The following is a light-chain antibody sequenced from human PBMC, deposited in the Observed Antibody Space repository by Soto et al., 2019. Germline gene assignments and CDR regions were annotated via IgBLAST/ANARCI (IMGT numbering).Light chain of an antibody. V-gene: IGKV3-15*01. CDR1: QSVRSN. CDR3: QQYNQWPPYT. Sequence: EIVMTQSPATLSVSPGERATLSCRATQSVRSNLAWYQQKLGQAPRLLIYGASTRATGVPARFSGSGSGTEFTLTISSLQSEDFAVYYCQQYNQWPPYTFGQGTRLEIK. CDR2: GAS. J-gene: IGKJ2*01.